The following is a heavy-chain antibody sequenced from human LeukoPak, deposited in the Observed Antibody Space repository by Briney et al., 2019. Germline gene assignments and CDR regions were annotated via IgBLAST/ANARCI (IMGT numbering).Heavy chain of an antibody. V-gene: IGHV3-21*01. D-gene: IGHD3-3*01. CDR3: ARDFSIGRSGPHP. CDR1: GFTFSSYS. J-gene: IGHJ5*02. Sequence: PGGSLRLSCAASGFTFSSYSMNWVRQAPGKGLEWVSSISSSSSYIYYADSVKGRFTISRDNAKNSLYLQMNSLRAEDTAVYYCARDFSIGRSGPHPWGQGTLVTVSS. CDR2: ISSSSSYI.